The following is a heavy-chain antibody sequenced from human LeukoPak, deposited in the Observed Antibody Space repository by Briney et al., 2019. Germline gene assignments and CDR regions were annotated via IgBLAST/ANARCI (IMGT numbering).Heavy chain of an antibody. V-gene: IGHV3-74*01. Sequence: GGSLRLSCAASGFAFSNYWMHWVRQAPGKGLVWVSRIYTDGSSTNYADSVKGRFTISRGNAKNTLFLQMNSLRAEDTAVYYCARGASNRFDYWGQGTLVTVSS. CDR1: GFAFSNYW. D-gene: IGHD1-14*01. CDR2: IYTDGSST. CDR3: ARGASNRFDY. J-gene: IGHJ4*02.